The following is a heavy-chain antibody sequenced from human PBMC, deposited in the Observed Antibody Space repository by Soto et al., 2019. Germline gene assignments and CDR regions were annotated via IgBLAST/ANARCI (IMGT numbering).Heavy chain of an antibody. CDR3: ARHLWFGVDNWFDP. D-gene: IGHD3-10*01. CDR1: GFTFSSYS. Sequence: GGSLRLSCVASGFTFSSYSMNWVRQAPGKGLEWVSYISSSSSTIYYADSVKGRFTISRDNAKNSLYLQMNSLRDEDTAVYYCARHLWFGVDNWFDPWGQGTLVTVSS. J-gene: IGHJ5*02. V-gene: IGHV3-48*02. CDR2: ISSSSSTI.